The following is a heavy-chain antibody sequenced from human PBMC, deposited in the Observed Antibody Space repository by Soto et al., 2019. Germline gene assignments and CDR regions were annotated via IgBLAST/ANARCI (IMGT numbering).Heavy chain of an antibody. V-gene: IGHV4-59*08. CDR1: GGSISSYY. Sequence: SETLSLTCTVSGGSISSYYWSWIRQPPGKGLEWIGYIYYSGSTNYNPSLKSRVTISVDTSKNKFSLKLSSVTAADTAVYYCATQIAARRYFQHWGQGTLVTVSS. J-gene: IGHJ1*01. D-gene: IGHD6-6*01. CDR3: ATQIAARRYFQH. CDR2: IYYSGST.